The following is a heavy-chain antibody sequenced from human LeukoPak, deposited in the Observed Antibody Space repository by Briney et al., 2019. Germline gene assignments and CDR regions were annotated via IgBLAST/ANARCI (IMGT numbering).Heavy chain of an antibody. D-gene: IGHD5-18*01. CDR2: ISTYNGNT. V-gene: IGHV1-18*01. Sequence: ASVKVSCKASGYTFTTYGITWVRQAPGQGLEWLGWISTYNGNTNYAQKFQGRVTLTTDTSASIAYLELRSLRSEDTAVYYCATDERGYSYGYWGQGTLVTVSS. CDR3: ATDERGYSYGY. CDR1: GYTFTTYG. J-gene: IGHJ4*02.